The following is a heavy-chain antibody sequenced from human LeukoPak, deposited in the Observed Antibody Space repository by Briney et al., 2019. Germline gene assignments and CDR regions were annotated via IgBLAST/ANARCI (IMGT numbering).Heavy chain of an antibody. D-gene: IGHD3-10*01. CDR2: VSGSGGST. V-gene: IGHV3-23*01. CDR3: AKDASWSYFNGMDV. J-gene: IGHJ6*02. Sequence: HSGGSLRLSCAAAGFTFSSYAMSWVRQAPGRWLEWVSAVSGSGGSTYYADSVKGPFTISRDKSKNTLYLQMNSLRAEDTAVYYCAKDASWSYFNGMDVWGQGTTVTVSS. CDR1: GFTFSSYA.